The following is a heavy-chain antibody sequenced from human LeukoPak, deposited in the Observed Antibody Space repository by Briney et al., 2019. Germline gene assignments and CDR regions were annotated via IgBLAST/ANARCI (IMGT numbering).Heavy chain of an antibody. Sequence: SETLSLTCTVSGGSISSSSYYWGWIRQPPGRGLEWIGEINHSGSTNYNPSLKSRVTISVDTSKNQFSLRLTSVTAADTAVYYCARQTGSGLFILPGGQGTLVTVSS. CDR2: INHSGST. D-gene: IGHD3/OR15-3a*01. J-gene: IGHJ4*02. V-gene: IGHV4-39*01. CDR3: ARQTGSGLFILP. CDR1: GGSISSSSYY.